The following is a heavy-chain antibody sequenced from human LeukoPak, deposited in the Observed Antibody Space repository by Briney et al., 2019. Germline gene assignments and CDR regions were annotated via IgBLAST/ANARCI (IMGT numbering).Heavy chain of an antibody. CDR2: INPNSGGT. V-gene: IGHV1-2*02. Sequence: GGSVKVSCKASGYTFTGYYMHWVRQAPGQGLEWMGWINPNSGGTNYAQKFQGRVTMTRDTSISTAYMELSRLRSDDTAVYYCARAPRPYCSSTSCPLRDYYYMDVWGKGTTVTVSS. D-gene: IGHD2-2*01. CDR3: ARAPRPYCSSTSCPLRDYYYMDV. J-gene: IGHJ6*03. CDR1: GYTFTGYY.